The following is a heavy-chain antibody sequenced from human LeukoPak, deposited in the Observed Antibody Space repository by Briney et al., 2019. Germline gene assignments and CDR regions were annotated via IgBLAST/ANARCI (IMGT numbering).Heavy chain of an antibody. CDR1: GYTFTSYG. CDR2: ISAYNGNT. D-gene: IGHD5-24*01. V-gene: IGHV1-18*01. Sequence: WASVKVSCKASGYTFTSYGISWVRQAPGQGVGWMVWISAYNGNTNYAQKLQGTVTMTTDTSTSKAYMELRSLRSDDTAVYYCAREGQEMATRYWGQGTLVTVSS. J-gene: IGHJ4*02. CDR3: AREGQEMATRY.